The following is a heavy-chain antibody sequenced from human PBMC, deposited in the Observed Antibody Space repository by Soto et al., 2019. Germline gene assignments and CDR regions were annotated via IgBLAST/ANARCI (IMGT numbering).Heavy chain of an antibody. D-gene: IGHD3-3*01. CDR2: ISGSGGST. CDR3: AKDGYNDFWSGYPFDY. J-gene: IGHJ4*02. V-gene: IGHV3-23*01. CDR1: GFTFSSYA. Sequence: PGESLKISCAASGFTFSSYAMSWVRQAPGKGLEWVSAISGSGGSTYYADSVKGRFTISRDNSKNTLYLQINSLRAEDTAVYYCAKDGYNDFWSGYPFDYWGQGTLVTVSS.